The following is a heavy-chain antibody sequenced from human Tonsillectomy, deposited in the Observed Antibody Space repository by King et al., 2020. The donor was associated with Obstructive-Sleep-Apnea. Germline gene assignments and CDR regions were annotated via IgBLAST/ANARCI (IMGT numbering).Heavy chain of an antibody. D-gene: IGHD3-22*01. J-gene: IGHJ4*02. Sequence: VQLVESGAEVKKPGESLKISCKGSGYSFISYWIGCVRQMPGKGVDWMGSSCPGDSDTTYRPSFQGQVTISADKSISTAYLQWSSLKASDTAMYYCTRHGAHNYEDWGQGTLVTVSS. CDR2: SCPGDSDT. CDR1: GYSFISYW. V-gene: IGHV5-51*01. CDR3: TRHGAHNYED.